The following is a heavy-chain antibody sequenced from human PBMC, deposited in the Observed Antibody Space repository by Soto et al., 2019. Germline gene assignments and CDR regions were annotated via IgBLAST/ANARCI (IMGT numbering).Heavy chain of an antibody. CDR2: IYYSGST. CDR1: GGSISSYY. J-gene: IGHJ3*02. Sequence: SETLSLTCTVSGGSISSYYWSWIRQPPGKGLEWIGYIYYSGSTNYNPSLKSRVTISVDTSKNQFSLKLSSVTAADTAVYYCARRYSGYDDAFDIWGQGTMVTVSS. CDR3: ARRYSGYDDAFDI. V-gene: IGHV4-59*08. D-gene: IGHD5-12*01.